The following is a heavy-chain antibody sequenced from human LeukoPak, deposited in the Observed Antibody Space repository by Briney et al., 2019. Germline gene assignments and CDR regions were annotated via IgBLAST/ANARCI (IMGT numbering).Heavy chain of an antibody. V-gene: IGHV5-51*01. J-gene: IGHJ4*02. CDR3: ARLTGGYTSGWSGGDY. CDR2: IYPADSDS. Sequence: GESLKISCEGSGYSFTNHWIGWVRQMPGKGLEWMGMIYPADSDSRYSPSFQGQATISADKSINTAYLQWSSLKASDTAMYYCARLTGGYTSGWSGGDYWGQGTLVTVSS. CDR1: GYSFTNHW. D-gene: IGHD6-19*01.